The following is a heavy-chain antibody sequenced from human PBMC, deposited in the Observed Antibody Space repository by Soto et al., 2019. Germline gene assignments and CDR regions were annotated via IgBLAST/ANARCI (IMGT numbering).Heavy chain of an antibody. CDR2: MSADNGNT. D-gene: IGHD6-13*01. V-gene: IGHV1-18*04. J-gene: IGHJ5*02. CDR1: GYTFTNHD. Sequence: ASVKVSCKASGYTFTNHDINWVRQSPGQGLEWMGWMSADNGNTNYAQKLQGRVTMTTDTSTSTAYMELRSLRSDDTAVYYCARGIAAAGRLDPWGQGTLVTVSS. CDR3: ARGIAAAGRLDP.